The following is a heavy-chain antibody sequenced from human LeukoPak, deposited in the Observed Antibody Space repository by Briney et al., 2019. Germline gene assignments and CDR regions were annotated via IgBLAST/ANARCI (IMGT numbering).Heavy chain of an antibody. J-gene: IGHJ6*03. CDR2: IYYSGST. Sequence: SETLSLTCTVSGGSISSSSYYWGWIRQPPGKGLEWIGSIYYSGSTYYNPSLKSRVTISVDTSKNQFSLKLSSVTAADTAVYYCAREWLSSSWYYYYNMDVWGKGTTVTVSS. CDR1: GGSISSSSYY. D-gene: IGHD6-13*01. CDR3: AREWLSSSWYYYYNMDV. V-gene: IGHV4-39*07.